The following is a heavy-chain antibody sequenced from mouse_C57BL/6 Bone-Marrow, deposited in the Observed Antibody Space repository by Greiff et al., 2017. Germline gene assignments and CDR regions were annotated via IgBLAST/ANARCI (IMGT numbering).Heavy chain of an antibody. J-gene: IGHJ1*03. CDR3: ARSPYSDWYFDV. D-gene: IGHD2-12*01. CDR1: GYTFTSYW. V-gene: IGHV1-64*01. CDR2: IHPNSGST. Sequence: VQLQQPGAELVTPGASVKLSCKASGYTFTSYWMHWVKQRPGQGLEWIGMIHPNSGSTNYNEKFKSKATLTVDKSSSTAYMQLSSLTSEDSAVYYCARSPYSDWYFDVWGTGTTVTVSS.